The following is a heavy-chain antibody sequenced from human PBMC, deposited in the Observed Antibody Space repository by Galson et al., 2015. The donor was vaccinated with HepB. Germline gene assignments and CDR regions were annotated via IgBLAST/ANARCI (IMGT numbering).Heavy chain of an antibody. Sequence: SLRLSCAASGFTFDDYAMHWVRQAPGKGLEWVSGISWNSGSIGYADSVKGRFTISRDKAKNSLYLQMNSLRAEDTALYYCAKELGASQGMDVWGQGTTVTVSS. V-gene: IGHV3-9*01. D-gene: IGHD1-26*01. CDR3: AKELGASQGMDV. CDR2: ISWNSGSI. CDR1: GFTFDDYA. J-gene: IGHJ6*02.